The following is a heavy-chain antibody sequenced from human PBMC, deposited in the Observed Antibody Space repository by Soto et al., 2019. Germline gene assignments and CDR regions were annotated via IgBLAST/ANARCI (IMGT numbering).Heavy chain of an antibody. CDR3: GRDGSKEGDYESAFDI. CDR2: ISSSSSTI. J-gene: IGHJ3*02. V-gene: IGHV3-48*01. Sequence: GGSLRLSCAASGFTFSSYSMNWVRQAPGKGLEWVSYISSSSSTIYYADSVKGRFTISRDNAKNSLYLQMNSLRAEDTAVYYCGRDGSKEGDYESAFDIGGKGKMVTAS. CDR1: GFTFSSYS. D-gene: IGHD3-16*01.